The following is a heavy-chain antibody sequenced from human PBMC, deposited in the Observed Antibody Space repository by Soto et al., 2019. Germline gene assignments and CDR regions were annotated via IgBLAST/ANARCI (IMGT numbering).Heavy chain of an antibody. Sequence: SETLSLTCTVSGGSISSGGYYWSWIRQHPGKGLEWIGYIYYSGSTYYNPSLKSRVTISVDTSKNQFSLKLSSVTAADTAVYYCARQRGYCSGGSCYVDAFDIWGQGTMVTVSS. CDR1: GGSISSGGYY. CDR2: IYYSGST. V-gene: IGHV4-31*03. J-gene: IGHJ3*02. CDR3: ARQRGYCSGGSCYVDAFDI. D-gene: IGHD2-15*01.